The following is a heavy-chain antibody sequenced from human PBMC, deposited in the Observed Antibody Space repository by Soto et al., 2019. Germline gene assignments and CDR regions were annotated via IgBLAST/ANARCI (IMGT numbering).Heavy chain of an antibody. CDR2: IATYNSNR. J-gene: IGHJ5*02. D-gene: IGHD3-10*01. CDR1: GDTFTNFG. Sequence: HLVQSGPEVRKPGASITVSCKTFGDTFTNFGLSWVRQAPGQGLEWMWWIATYNSNRNYAQKFQGRLTLTTDTSTSTAYMELKSLGYDDTAVYYCARVLRGVVNWFDPWGQGTLVTVSS. V-gene: IGHV1-18*01. CDR3: ARVLRGVVNWFDP.